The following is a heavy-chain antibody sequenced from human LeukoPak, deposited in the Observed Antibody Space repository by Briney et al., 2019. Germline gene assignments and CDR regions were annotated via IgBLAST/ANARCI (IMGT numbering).Heavy chain of an antibody. CDR2: IYTSGST. V-gene: IGHV4-61*02. Sequence: PSQTLSLTCTVSGGSISSGSYYWSWIRQPAGKGLEWIGRIYTSGSTNYNPSLKSRVTISVDTSKNQFSLKLSSVTAADTAVYYCAREATRPFDPWGQGTLVTVSS. CDR1: GGSISSGSYY. CDR3: AREATRPFDP. D-gene: IGHD1-26*01. J-gene: IGHJ5*02.